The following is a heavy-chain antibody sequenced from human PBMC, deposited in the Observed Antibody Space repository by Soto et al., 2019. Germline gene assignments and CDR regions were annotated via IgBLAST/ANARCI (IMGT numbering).Heavy chain of an antibody. D-gene: IGHD3-10*01. CDR1: GGTFSSYT. CDR2: IIPILSIA. CDR3: AREEYYYGSGAFFDY. J-gene: IGHJ4*02. V-gene: IGHV1-69*08. Sequence: QVQLVQSGAEVKKPGSSVKVSCKASGGTFSSYTISWVRQAPGQGLEWMGRIIPILSIANYAQKFQGRVTITADKSTSTAYMELSSLRSEDTAVYYCAREEYYYGSGAFFDYWGQGTLVTVSS.